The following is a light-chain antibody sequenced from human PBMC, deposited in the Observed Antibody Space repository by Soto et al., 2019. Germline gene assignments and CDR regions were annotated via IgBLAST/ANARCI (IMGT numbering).Light chain of an antibody. CDR3: QQFNTYPA. Sequence: DIQMTQSPSPLSESVGARVTITCRASQNINRWLAWYQQKPGKAPKLLIYDASNLESGVPSRFSGSGSGTDFTLTISGLQPDDFATYYCQQFNTYPAFGQGTKVDIK. CDR1: QNINRW. CDR2: DAS. V-gene: IGKV1-5*01. J-gene: IGKJ1*01.